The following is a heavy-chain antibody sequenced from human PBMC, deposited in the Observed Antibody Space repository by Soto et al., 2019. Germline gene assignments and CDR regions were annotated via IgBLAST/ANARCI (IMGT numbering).Heavy chain of an antibody. CDR3: ARSIPTYDFWSGYYYYGMDV. CDR1: GFTFSSYA. D-gene: IGHD3-3*01. Sequence: GGSLRLSCAASGFTFSSYAMHWVRQAPGKGLEWVAVISYDGSNKYYADSVKGRFTISRDNSKNTLYLQMNSLRAEDTAVYYCARSIPTYDFWSGYYYYGMDVWGQGTTVTVSS. V-gene: IGHV3-30-3*01. J-gene: IGHJ6*02. CDR2: ISYDGSNK.